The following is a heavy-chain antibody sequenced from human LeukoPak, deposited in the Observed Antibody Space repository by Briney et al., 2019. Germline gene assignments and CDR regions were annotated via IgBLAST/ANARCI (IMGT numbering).Heavy chain of an antibody. J-gene: IGHJ6*02. CDR2: ITDSGRNT. V-gene: IGHV3-23*01. Sequence: GGSLRLSCAASGFTFTSYAMTWVRQAPGKGLEWVAAITDSGRNTYDADSVKGRFTISRDNSQNTLYLQMNSLRAEDTAVYYCAKGLGDSCWLLYGMDVWGQGTTVTVSS. CDR3: AKGLGDSCWLLYGMDV. D-gene: IGHD6-19*01. CDR1: GFTFTSYA.